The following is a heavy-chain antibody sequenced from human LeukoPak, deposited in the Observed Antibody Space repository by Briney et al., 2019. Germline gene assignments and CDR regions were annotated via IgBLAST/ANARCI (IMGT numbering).Heavy chain of an antibody. CDR1: GGSISSSSYY. Sequence: NASETLSLTCTVSGGSISSSSYYWGWIRQPPGEGLEWIGSIYYSGSTYYNPSLKSRVTISVDTSKNQFSLKLSSVTAADTAVYYCARLSREVVIPAYFDYWGQGTLVTVSS. J-gene: IGHJ4*02. D-gene: IGHD3-22*01. V-gene: IGHV4-39*01. CDR3: ARLSREVVIPAYFDY. CDR2: IYYSGST.